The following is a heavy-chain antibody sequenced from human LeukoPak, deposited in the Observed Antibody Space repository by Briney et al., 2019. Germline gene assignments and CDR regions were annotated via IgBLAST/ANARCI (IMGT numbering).Heavy chain of an antibody. CDR1: GFTFSDYY. D-gene: IGHD3-22*01. V-gene: IGHV3-11*01. Sequence: SGGSLRLSCAASGFTFSDYYMSWIRQAPGKGLEWVSYISSSGSTIYYADSVKGRFTISRDNAKNSLYLQMNSLRAEDTAVYYCARREYYDSSGYYYWGQGTLVTVSS. J-gene: IGHJ4*02. CDR2: ISSSGSTI. CDR3: ARREYYDSSGYYY.